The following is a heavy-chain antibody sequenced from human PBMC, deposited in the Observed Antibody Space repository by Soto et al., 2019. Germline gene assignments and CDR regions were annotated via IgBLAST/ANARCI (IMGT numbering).Heavy chain of an antibody. CDR3: ARHHVPTTSENWFDP. CDR2: ISTYSGDT. D-gene: IGHD5-12*01. Sequence: QVPLVQSGVEVKTPGASVKVSCQASGYTFFTYDISWVRQAPGQGLEWMGWISTYSGDTKYAQKFQCRVTMTTDTSTTTAYLELRSLRSDDTGVYYCARHHVPTTSENWFDPWGQGTLVTVSS. CDR1: GYTFFTYD. V-gene: IGHV1-18*01. J-gene: IGHJ5*02.